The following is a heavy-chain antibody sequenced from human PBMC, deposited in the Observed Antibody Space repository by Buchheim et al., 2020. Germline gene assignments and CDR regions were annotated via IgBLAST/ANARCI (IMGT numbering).Heavy chain of an antibody. J-gene: IGHJ4*02. V-gene: IGHV5-10-1*03. CDR3: ARSYYYGSGSVGGDY. Sequence: EVQLVQSGAEVKKPGESLRISCKGSGYSFTSYWISWVRQMPGKGLEWMGRIDPSDSYTNYTPSFQGHVTILPEKSTITAYLQWSSLKASDTAMYYCARSYYYGSGSVGGDYWGQGTL. D-gene: IGHD3-10*01. CDR1: GYSFTSYW. CDR2: IDPSDSYT.